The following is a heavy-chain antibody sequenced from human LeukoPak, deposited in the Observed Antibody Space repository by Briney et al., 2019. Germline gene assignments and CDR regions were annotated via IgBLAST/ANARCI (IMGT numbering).Heavy chain of an antibody. J-gene: IGHJ2*01. CDR1: GYTFTSYG. V-gene: IGHV1-18*01. Sequence: ASVKVSCKASGYTFTSYGISWVRQAPGQGLEWMGWISAYNGNTNYAQKLQGRVTMTTDTSTSTAYMELRSLRSDDTAVYYCARDRRHSSGYSYWYFDLWGRGTLVTVSS. D-gene: IGHD3-22*01. CDR2: ISAYNGNT. CDR3: ARDRRHSSGYSYWYFDL.